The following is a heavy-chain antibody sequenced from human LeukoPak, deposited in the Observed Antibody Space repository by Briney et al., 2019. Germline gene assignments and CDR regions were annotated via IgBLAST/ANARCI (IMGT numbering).Heavy chain of an antibody. CDR3: ARRYCSGGSCYDV. D-gene: IGHD2-15*01. CDR2: IKQDGSEK. J-gene: IGHJ6*02. Sequence: GGSLRLSCAATGFTFSSYWMSWVRQAPGKGLEWVANIKQDGSEKYYVDSVKGRFTISRDNAKNSLYLQMNSLRAEDTAVYYCARRYCSGGSCYDVWGQGTTVTVSS. V-gene: IGHV3-7*01. CDR1: GFTFSSYW.